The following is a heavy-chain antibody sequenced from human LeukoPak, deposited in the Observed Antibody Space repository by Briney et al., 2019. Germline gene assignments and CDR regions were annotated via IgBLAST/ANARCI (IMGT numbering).Heavy chain of an antibody. D-gene: IGHD4-17*01. CDR2: IYPGDSDT. Sequence: PGESLKISCKGSGYRFTSYWIGWVRQMPGKGLEWMGIIYPGDSDTRYSPSLQGQVTISADKSISTAYLQWSSLKASDTAMYYCARQPSTVTTIRSGLDYWGQGTLVTVSS. V-gene: IGHV5-51*01. CDR3: ARQPSTVTTIRSGLDY. CDR1: GYRFTSYW. J-gene: IGHJ4*02.